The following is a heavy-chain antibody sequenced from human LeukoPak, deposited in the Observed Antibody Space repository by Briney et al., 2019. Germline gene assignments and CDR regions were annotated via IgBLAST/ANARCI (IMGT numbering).Heavy chain of an antibody. Sequence: SVKVSCKASGGTFSSYAISWVRQAPGQGLEWMGGIIPIFGTANYAQKFQGRVTITTDESTSTAYMELSSLRSEDTAVYYCARHMGDTVVTHAFDIWGQGTMVTVSS. V-gene: IGHV1-69*05. CDR1: GGTFSSYA. CDR2: IIPIFGTA. D-gene: IGHD4-23*01. CDR3: ARHMGDTVVTHAFDI. J-gene: IGHJ3*02.